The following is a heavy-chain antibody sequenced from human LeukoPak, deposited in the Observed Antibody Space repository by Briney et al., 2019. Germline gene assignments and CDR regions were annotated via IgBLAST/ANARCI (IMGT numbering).Heavy chain of an antibody. V-gene: IGHV3-23*01. CDR2: ISGSGGST. D-gene: IGHD1-26*01. CDR1: GFTFSSYA. J-gene: IGHJ1*01. CDR3: ARGPLFGWELQRGYFQH. Sequence: GGSLRLSCAASGFTFSSYAMSWVRQAPGKGLEWVSAISGSGGSTYYADSVKGRFTISRDNSKNTLYLQMNSLRAEDTAVYYCARGPLFGWELQRGYFQHWGQGTLVSVSS.